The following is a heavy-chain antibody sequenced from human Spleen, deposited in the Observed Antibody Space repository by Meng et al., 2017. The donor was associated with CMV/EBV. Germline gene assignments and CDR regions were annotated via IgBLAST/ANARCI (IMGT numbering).Heavy chain of an antibody. CDR2: IYHSGST. J-gene: IGHJ6*02. Sequence: GSLRLSCTVSDYSINSRYFWGWIRQPPGKGLEWIGNIYHSGSTFTNPSLKGRGTISLDTSNNQISLRLTSVTAADTAVYYCARVVPNYYVMDVWGQGTTVTVSS. D-gene: IGHD3-10*01. V-gene: IGHV4-38-2*02. CDR1: DYSINSRYF. CDR3: ARVVPNYYVMDV.